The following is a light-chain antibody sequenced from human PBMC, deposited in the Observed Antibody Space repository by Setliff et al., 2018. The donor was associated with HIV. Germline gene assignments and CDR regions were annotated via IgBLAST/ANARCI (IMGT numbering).Light chain of an antibody. CDR2: EGS. V-gene: IGLV2-14*02. CDR3: CSYTSSGTPV. J-gene: IGLJ3*02. CDR1: SSDVGSYNL. Sequence: QSALTQPASVSGSPGQSITISCTGTSSDVGSYNLVSWYQQHPGKAPKLMIYEGSKRPSGVSNRFSGSKSGNTASLTISGLQAEDEADYYCCSYTSSGTPVLGGGTKVTVL.